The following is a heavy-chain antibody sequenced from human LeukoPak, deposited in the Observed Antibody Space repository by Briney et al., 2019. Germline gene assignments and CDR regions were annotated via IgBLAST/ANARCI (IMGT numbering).Heavy chain of an antibody. CDR2: INHTGTT. Sequence: SETLSLTCTVYGGSFSGYYWSWIRQSPGKGLEWIGEINHTGTTNSNPSLGSRLTLSVDPSKNQFSLKLTSVTAADTGVYYCARGDSNSFEYLYYMDVWGKGTTVTVSS. CDR3: ARGDSNSFEYLYYMDV. CDR1: GGSFSGYY. V-gene: IGHV4-34*01. J-gene: IGHJ6*03. D-gene: IGHD4-11*01.